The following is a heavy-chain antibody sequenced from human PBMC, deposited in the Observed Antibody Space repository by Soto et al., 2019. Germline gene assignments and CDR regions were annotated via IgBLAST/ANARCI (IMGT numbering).Heavy chain of an antibody. J-gene: IGHJ1*01. V-gene: IGHV3-48*01. D-gene: IGHD3-10*01. CDR3: ARDSSLGYFQH. Sequence: EVQLVESGGGLVQPGGSLRLSCAASGFTFSSYSMNWVRQAPGKGLEWVSYISSSSSTIYYADSVKGRFTISRDNAKNSLYLQMNSLRAEDTAVYYCARDSSLGYFQHWGQGTLVTVSS. CDR2: ISSSSSTI. CDR1: GFTFSSYS.